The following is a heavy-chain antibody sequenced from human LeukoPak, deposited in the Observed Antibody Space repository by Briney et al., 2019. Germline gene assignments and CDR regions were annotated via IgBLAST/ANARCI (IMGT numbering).Heavy chain of an antibody. Sequence: SETLSLTCTVSGDSFSSVTDYWAWIRQPPGKGLEWIGEINHSGSTNYNPSLKSRVTISVDTSKNQFSLKLSSVTAADTAVYYCARGRGFDPWGQGTLVTVSS. J-gene: IGHJ5*02. CDR2: INHSGST. CDR3: ARGRGFDP. V-gene: IGHV4-34*01. CDR1: GDSFSSVTDY.